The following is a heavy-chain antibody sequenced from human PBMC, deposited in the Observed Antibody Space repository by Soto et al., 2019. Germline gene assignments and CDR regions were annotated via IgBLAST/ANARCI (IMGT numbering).Heavy chain of an antibody. J-gene: IGHJ1*01. CDR3: ATEGVYDILTGYSHAEYFQH. CDR2: ISGSGGST. CDR1: GFTFSSYA. Sequence: GGSLRLSCAASGFTFSSYAMSWVRQAPGKGLEWVSAISGSGGSTYYADSVKGRFTISRDNSKNTLYLQMNSLRADDMAVYYCATEGVYDILTGYSHAEYFQHWGQGTLVTVSS. D-gene: IGHD3-9*01. V-gene: IGHV3-23*01.